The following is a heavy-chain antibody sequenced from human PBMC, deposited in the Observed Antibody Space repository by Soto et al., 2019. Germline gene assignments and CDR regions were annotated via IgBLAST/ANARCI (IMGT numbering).Heavy chain of an antibody. J-gene: IGHJ4*02. D-gene: IGHD3-22*01. Sequence: PGGSLRLSCAASGFTFSSSGMHWVRQAPGKGLEWVALIWYDGSNAYYADSVKGRFTISRDNSKNTLYLQMNSLRAEDTAVYYCARDYYDSSGPPYWGQGTLVTVSS. V-gene: IGHV3-30*02. CDR1: GFTFSSSG. CDR2: IWYDGSNA. CDR3: ARDYYDSSGPPY.